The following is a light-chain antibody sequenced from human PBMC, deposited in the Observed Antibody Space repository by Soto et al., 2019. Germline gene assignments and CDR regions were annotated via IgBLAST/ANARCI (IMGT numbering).Light chain of an antibody. J-gene: IGKJ1*01. V-gene: IGKV3-15*01. Sequence: EIVMTQSPATLSVSPGERATLSCRASQSVSSNLAWYQQKPGQAPRLLIYGASTRATGIPARFSGSGSGTEFTLTISSLQSEDFAVYYCQQYGSSGATFGQGTKVEIK. CDR3: QQYGSSGAT. CDR1: QSVSSN. CDR2: GAS.